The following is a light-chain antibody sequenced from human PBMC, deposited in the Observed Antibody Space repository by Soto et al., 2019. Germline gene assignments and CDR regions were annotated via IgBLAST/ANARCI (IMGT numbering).Light chain of an antibody. CDR1: QSVLYSSNNKNY. J-gene: IGKJ4*01. V-gene: IGKV4-1*01. Sequence: DIVMTQSPDSLAVSLGERATINCKSSQSVLYSSNNKNYLAWYQQKPGQPPKLLIYWASTRESGVPDRFSGSGSGTEFTLTISSLQAEDVAVYYCQQYYSTPLPFGGGTKVESK. CDR2: WAS. CDR3: QQYYSTPLP.